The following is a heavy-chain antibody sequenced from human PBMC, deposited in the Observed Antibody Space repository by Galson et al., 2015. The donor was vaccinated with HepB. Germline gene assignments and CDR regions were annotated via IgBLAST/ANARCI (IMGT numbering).Heavy chain of an antibody. CDR1: GYTFNAYG. V-gene: IGHV1-3*01. D-gene: IGHD6-19*01. CDR3: ARLAGGIAVAGSSRWLDP. Sequence: SCKASGYTFNAYGIHWVRQAPGQRLEWMGWINAGNGAAKYSQNFQGRVTITRDTSASTVYMELSSLRSEDTAVYYCARLAGGIAVAGSSRWLDPWGQGSLVTVSS. J-gene: IGHJ5*02. CDR2: INAGNGAA.